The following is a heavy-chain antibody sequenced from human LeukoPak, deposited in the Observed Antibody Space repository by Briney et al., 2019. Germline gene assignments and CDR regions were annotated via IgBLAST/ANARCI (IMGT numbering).Heavy chain of an antibody. V-gene: IGHV4-59*12. J-gene: IGHJ3*02. CDR1: GGSISSYY. CDR2: IYYSGST. D-gene: IGHD2-15*01. Sequence: PSETLSLTCTVSGGSISSYYWSWIRQPPGKGLEWIGYIYYSGSTNYNPSLKSRVTISVDTSKNQFSLKLSSVTAADTAVYYCASEVVRDAFDIWGQGTMVTVSS. CDR3: ASEVVRDAFDI.